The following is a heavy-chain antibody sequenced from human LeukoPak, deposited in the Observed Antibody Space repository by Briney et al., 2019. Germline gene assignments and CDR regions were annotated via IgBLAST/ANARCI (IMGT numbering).Heavy chain of an antibody. J-gene: IGHJ6*02. CDR3: TRDLMDYDVSTGLHHYYMDV. Sequence: GGSLRPSCVASGFTFSSYWMHWVRQDPRKGLVWVSRVNGDGRNINYADSVRGRFTISRDNAKNTLYLQMNTLRVEDTAVYYCTRDLMDYDVSTGLHHYYMDVWGQGTTVTVSS. CDR1: GFTFSSYW. V-gene: IGHV3-74*01. CDR2: VNGDGRNI. D-gene: IGHD3-9*01.